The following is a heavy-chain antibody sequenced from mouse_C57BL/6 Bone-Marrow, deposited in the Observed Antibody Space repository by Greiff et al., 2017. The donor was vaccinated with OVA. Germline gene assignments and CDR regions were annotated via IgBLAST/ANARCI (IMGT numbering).Heavy chain of an antibody. V-gene: IGHV14-3*01. J-gene: IGHJ4*01. CDR2: IDPANDNT. Sequence: EVHLVESVAELVRPGASVKLSCTASGFNIKNTYMHWVKQRPEQGLEWIGRIDPANDNTTYASKFQGKATMTADTSSSTAYLELSSLSSEDTAVYCCARGNFGSSFYAMDYWGQGTSVTVSS. CDR3: ARGNFGSSFYAMDY. CDR1: GFNIKNTY. D-gene: IGHD1-1*01.